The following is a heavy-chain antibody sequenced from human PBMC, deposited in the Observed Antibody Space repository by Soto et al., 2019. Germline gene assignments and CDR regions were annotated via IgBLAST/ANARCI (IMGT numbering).Heavy chain of an antibody. CDR1: GGFVTSGSYY. CDR3: ARVERGTATTVVDAFDI. J-gene: IGHJ3*02. V-gene: IGHV4-34*01. CDR2: MSHSGGT. D-gene: IGHD1-1*01. Sequence: QVQLQQWGAGLLKPSETLSLTCAVYGGFVTSGSYYWSWIRQPPGKGLEWIGEMSHSGGTHFNPSLRGRVAMSVDTSKNQFTLKRSSVTAADTALYYCARVERGTATTVVDAFDIWGPGTMVTVSS.